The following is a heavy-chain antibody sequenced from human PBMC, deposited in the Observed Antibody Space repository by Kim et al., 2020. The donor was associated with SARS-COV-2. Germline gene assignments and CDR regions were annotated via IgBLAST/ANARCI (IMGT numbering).Heavy chain of an antibody. J-gene: IGHJ6*02. CDR2: INPNSGGT. CDR3: ARDSYDILTGYYFTGRYYGMDV. CDR1: GYTFTGYY. D-gene: IGHD3-9*01. V-gene: IGHV1-2*02. Sequence: ASVKVSCKASGYTFTGYYMHWVRQAPGQGLEWMGWINPNSGGTNYAQKFQGRVTMTRDTSISTAYMELSRLRSDDTAVYYCARDSYDILTGYYFTGRYYGMDVWGQGTTVTVSS.